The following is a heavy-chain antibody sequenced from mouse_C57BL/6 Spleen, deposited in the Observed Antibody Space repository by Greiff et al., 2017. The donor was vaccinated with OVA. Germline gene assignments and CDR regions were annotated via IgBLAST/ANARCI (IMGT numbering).Heavy chain of an antibody. CDR3: ARVRQLRPSFAY. V-gene: IGHV1-26*01. J-gene: IGHJ3*01. CDR2: INPNNGGT. Sequence: EVQLQQSGPELVKPGASVKISCKASGYTFTDYYMNWVKQSHGKSLEWIGDINPNNGGTSYNQKFKGKATLTVDKSSSTAYMELRSLTSEDSAVYYCARVRQLRPSFAYWGQGTLVTVSA. CDR1: GYTFTDYY. D-gene: IGHD3-2*02.